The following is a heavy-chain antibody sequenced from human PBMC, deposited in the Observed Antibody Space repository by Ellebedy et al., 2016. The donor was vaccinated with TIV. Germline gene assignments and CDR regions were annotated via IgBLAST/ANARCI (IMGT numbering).Heavy chain of an antibody. CDR1: GYSFTTYA. CDR3: ARVQGYSSSSARGHWFDP. V-gene: IGHV1-3*01. Sequence: AASVKVSCKASGYSFTTYAMHWVRQAPGQRLKWMGWINPGSGNTKYSQTFQGRLTITSDTSASTVYMELSSLRSEDTAMYYCARVQGYSSSSARGHWFDPWGQGTLVTVSS. CDR2: INPGSGNT. D-gene: IGHD6-6*01. J-gene: IGHJ5*02.